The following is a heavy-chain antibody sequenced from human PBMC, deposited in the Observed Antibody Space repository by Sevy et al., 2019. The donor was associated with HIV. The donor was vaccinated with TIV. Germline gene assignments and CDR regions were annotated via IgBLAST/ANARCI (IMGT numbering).Heavy chain of an antibody. J-gene: IGHJ3*02. CDR1: GGTFSSYA. CDR3: ARGVHSGSYFGHSDAFDI. D-gene: IGHD1-26*01. Sequence: ASVKVSCKASGGTFSSYAMSWVRQAPGQGLEWMGGIIPIFGTANYAQKFQGRVTITADESTSTAYMELSSLRSEDTAVYYCARGVHSGSYFGHSDAFDIWGQGTMVTVSS. CDR2: IIPIFGTA. V-gene: IGHV1-69*13.